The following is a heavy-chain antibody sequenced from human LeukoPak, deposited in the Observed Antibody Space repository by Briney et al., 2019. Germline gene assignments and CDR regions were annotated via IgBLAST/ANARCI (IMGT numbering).Heavy chain of an antibody. Sequence: PSETLSLTCTVSGGSISTSYWGWIRQSPGKGLEWIGSIYYSGNTYYNPSLKSRVTMSVDASKTQFSLNLTSVTAADTSVYYCARTGVPAATDAFDVWGQGTMVTVSS. CDR1: GGSISTSY. V-gene: IGHV4-39*01. D-gene: IGHD2-2*01. CDR3: ARTGVPAATDAFDV. CDR2: IYYSGNT. J-gene: IGHJ3*01.